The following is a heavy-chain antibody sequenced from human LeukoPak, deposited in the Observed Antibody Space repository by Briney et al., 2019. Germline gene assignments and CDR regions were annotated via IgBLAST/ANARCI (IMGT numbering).Heavy chain of an antibody. CDR2: INPSGGST. CDR1: GYTFTSYY. Sequence: ASVKVSCKASGYTFTSYYMHWVRQAPGQGLEWMGIINPSGGSTSYAQKFQGRVTMTRDMSTSTVYMELNSLRSEDTAVYYCASRSTSPAFDIWGQGTMVTVSS. V-gene: IGHV1-46*01. J-gene: IGHJ3*02. CDR3: ASRSTSPAFDI.